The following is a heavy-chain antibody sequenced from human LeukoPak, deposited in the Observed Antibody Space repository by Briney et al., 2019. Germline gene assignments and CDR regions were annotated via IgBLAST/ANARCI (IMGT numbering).Heavy chain of an antibody. V-gene: IGHV3-33*01. D-gene: IGHD3-3*01. CDR1: GFTFSSYG. J-gene: IGHJ4*02. Sequence: PGGSLRLSCAASGFTFSSYGMHWVRQAPGKGLEWVAVIWYDGSNKYYADSVKGRFTIARDNSKNTLYLQMNSLRAEDTAVYYCARDETLTIFGVVAVDYWGQGTLVTVSS. CDR3: ARDETLTIFGVVAVDY. CDR2: IWYDGSNK.